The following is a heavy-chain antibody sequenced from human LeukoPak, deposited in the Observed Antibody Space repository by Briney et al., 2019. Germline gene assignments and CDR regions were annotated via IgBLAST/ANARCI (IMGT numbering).Heavy chain of an antibody. CDR3: ARWYYGSGSWVLDY. J-gene: IGHJ4*02. CDR2: ISNSGGYT. Sequence: PGGSLRLSCAASGLIFSDSYMSWIRQPPGKGLEWVSYISNSGGYTNYADSVKGRFTVSRDNGKNSLYLQMDSLRAEDTAVYYCARWYYGSGSWVLDYWGQGTLVTVSS. CDR1: GLIFSDSY. V-gene: IGHV3-11*03. D-gene: IGHD3-10*01.